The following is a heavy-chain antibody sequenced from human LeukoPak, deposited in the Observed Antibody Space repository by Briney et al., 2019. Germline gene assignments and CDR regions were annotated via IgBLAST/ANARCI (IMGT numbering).Heavy chain of an antibody. J-gene: IGHJ4*02. CDR1: GFTFSSYA. CDR3: AKGSYSNYPQADY. Sequence: GGSLRLSCAASGFTFSSYAMSWVHQAPGRGLEWVSAISGSGGSTYYADSVKGRFTISRDNSKNTLYLQMNSLRAEDTAVYYCAKGSYSNYPQADYWGQGTLVTVSS. CDR2: ISGSGGST. D-gene: IGHD4-11*01. V-gene: IGHV3-23*01.